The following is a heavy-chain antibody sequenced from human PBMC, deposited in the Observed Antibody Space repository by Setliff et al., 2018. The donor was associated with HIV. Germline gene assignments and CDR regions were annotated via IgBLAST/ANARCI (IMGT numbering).Heavy chain of an antibody. CDR2: ISGHNGNT. J-gene: IGHJ6*02. Sequence: ASVKVSCKASGYIFGNYGINWVRQAPGQGLEWMGWISGHNGNTNSAQKVQGRVIMTTDTSTSTAYMELRSLRSEDTAVYYCASIDCGGDCYSYNYYAMDVWGQWTTVTVSS. D-gene: IGHD2-21*02. V-gene: IGHV1-18*01. CDR3: ASIDCGGDCYSYNYYAMDV. CDR1: GYIFGNYG.